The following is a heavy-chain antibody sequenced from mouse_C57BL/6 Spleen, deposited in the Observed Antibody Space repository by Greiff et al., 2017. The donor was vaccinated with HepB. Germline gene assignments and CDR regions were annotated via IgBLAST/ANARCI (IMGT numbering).Heavy chain of an antibody. CDR1: GFTFSDYG. D-gene: IGHD2-3*01. V-gene: IGHV5-17*01. CDR3: ARGAYDGYYVPFDY. Sequence: EVKLMESGGGLVKPGGSLKLSCAASGFTFSDYGMHWVRQAPEKGLEWVAYISSGSSTIYYADTVKGRFTISRDNAKNTLFLQMTSLRSEDTAMYYCARGAYDGYYVPFDYWGQGTTLTVSS. J-gene: IGHJ2*01. CDR2: ISSGSSTI.